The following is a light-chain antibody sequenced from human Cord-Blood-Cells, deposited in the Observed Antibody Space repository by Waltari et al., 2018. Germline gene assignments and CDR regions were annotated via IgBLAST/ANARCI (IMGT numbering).Light chain of an antibody. J-gene: IGLJ2*01. Sequence: QSALTQPPSVSGSPGQAITISCTGTSSDVGGYNYVSWYQQHPGKAPKPMIYEVSNRPSGVSNRFAGSKSGNTASLTISGLQAEDEADYYCSSYTSSSTLVFGGGTKLTVL. CDR1: SSDVGGYNY. CDR2: EVS. V-gene: IGLV2-14*01. CDR3: SSYTSSSTLV.